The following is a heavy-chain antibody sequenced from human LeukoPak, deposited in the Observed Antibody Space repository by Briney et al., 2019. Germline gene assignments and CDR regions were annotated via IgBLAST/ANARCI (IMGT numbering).Heavy chain of an antibody. CDR2: INHSGST. Sequence: PSETLSLTCTVSGGSISSGSYYWSWIRQPPGKGLEWIGEINHSGSTNYNPSLKSRVTISVDTSKNQFSLKLSSVTAADTAVYYCARRAVWGQGTMVTVSS. CDR3: ARRAV. J-gene: IGHJ3*01. V-gene: IGHV4-39*07. CDR1: GGSISSGSYY.